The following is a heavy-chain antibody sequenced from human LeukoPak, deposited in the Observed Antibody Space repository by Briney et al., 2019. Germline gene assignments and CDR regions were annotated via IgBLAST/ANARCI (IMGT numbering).Heavy chain of an antibody. CDR3: ARDRNDFWSGFNTFDP. CDR1: GGSISSHY. Sequence: SETLSLTCTVSGGSISSHYWSWIRQPPGKGLEWIGYIYYSGSTNYNPSLKSRVTISVDTSKNQFSLKLSSVTAADTAVYYCARDRNDFWSGFNTFDPWGQGTLVTVSS. D-gene: IGHD3-3*01. CDR2: IYYSGST. V-gene: IGHV4-59*11. J-gene: IGHJ5*02.